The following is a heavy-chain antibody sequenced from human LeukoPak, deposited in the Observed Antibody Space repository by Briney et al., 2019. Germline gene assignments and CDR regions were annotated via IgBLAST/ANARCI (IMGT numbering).Heavy chain of an antibody. Sequence: GGSLRLSRAASGFTFSDYYMSWIRQAPGKGLEWVSYISSSGSTIYYADSVKGRFTISRDNAKNSLYLQMNSLRAEDTAVYYCARARNYDFWSGYYEYYFDYWGQGTLVTASA. D-gene: IGHD3-3*01. CDR2: ISSSGSTI. CDR3: ARARNYDFWSGYYEYYFDY. V-gene: IGHV3-11*01. CDR1: GFTFSDYY. J-gene: IGHJ4*02.